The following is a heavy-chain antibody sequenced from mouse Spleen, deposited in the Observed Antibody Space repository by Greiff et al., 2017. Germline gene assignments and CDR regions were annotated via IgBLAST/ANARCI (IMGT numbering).Heavy chain of an antibody. V-gene: IGHV1-15*01. CDR3: TRERGWYFDY. J-gene: IGHJ2*01. D-gene: IGHD2-3*01. Sequence: QVQLQQSGAELVRPGASVTLSCKASGYTFTDYEMHWVKQTPVHGLEWIGAIDPETGGTAYNQKFKGKAILTADKSSSTAYMELRSLTSEDSAVYYCTRERGWYFDYWGQGTTLTVSS. CDR2: IDPETGGT. CDR1: GYTFTDYE.